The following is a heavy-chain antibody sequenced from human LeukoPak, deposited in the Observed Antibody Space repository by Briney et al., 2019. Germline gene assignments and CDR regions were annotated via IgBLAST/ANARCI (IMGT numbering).Heavy chain of an antibody. Sequence: KAGGSLRLSCAASGFSFSSYSMNWVRQAPGKGLEWVSSISSSSDYIYHANSVRGRFTISRDNAKNSLYLQMNSLRADDTAVYYCARDSGTVWFGELHHDSYHGLDVWGQGTTVTVSS. CDR3: ARDSGTVWFGELHHDSYHGLDV. D-gene: IGHD3-10*01. V-gene: IGHV3-21*01. J-gene: IGHJ6*02. CDR1: GFSFSSYS. CDR2: ISSSSDYI.